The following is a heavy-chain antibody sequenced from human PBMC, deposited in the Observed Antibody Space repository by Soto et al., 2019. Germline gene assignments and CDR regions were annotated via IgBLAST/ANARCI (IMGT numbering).Heavy chain of an antibody. V-gene: IGHV4-4*02. D-gene: IGHD3-10*01. CDR1: GGSMSSPNW. Sequence: QVRLQESGPGLVKPSGTLSLTCLVSGGSMSSPNWWSWVRQAPGKGLEWIAEMHHSGATNYNPSLTSRVIISIDKSKNQLSLNLSSVTAADTAVYYCATGSPYYYGSGGMWDSWGRGALVTVSS. CDR2: MHHSGAT. CDR3: ATGSPYYYGSGGMWDS. J-gene: IGHJ4*02.